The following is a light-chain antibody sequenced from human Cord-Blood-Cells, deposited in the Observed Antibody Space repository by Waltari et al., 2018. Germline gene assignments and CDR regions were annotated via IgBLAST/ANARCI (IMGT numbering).Light chain of an antibody. J-gene: IGLJ1*01. V-gene: IGLV2-14*01. CDR3: SSYTSSSTYV. CDR2: DVS. CDR1: SSDVGGYNY. Sequence: QSALTQPASVSGSPGQSITISCPGTSSDVGGYNYGSWYQQHPGKAPKLMIYDVSNRPSGVSNRFSGSKSGNTASLTSSGLQAEDEAEYYGSSYTSSSTYVFGTGTKVTVL.